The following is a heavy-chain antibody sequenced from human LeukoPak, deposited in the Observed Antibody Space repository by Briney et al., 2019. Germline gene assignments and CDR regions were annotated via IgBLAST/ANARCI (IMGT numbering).Heavy chain of an antibody. CDR1: GLTVSSTY. CDR3: ARDVEGGTFDI. CDR2: IYSGGST. J-gene: IGHJ3*02. Sequence: PGGSLRLSCAASGLTVSSTYMSWVRQTPGKGLEWVSVIYSGGSTYYADSVKGRFTISRDNAKNSLFLEMSSLRADDTAVYFCARDVEGGTFDIWGQGATVTVSS. D-gene: IGHD3-16*01. V-gene: IGHV3-53*01.